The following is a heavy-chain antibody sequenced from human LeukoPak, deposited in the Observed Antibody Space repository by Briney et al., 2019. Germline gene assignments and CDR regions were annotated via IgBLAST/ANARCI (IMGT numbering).Heavy chain of an antibody. CDR1: GLTFSSYS. CDR2: ISDSSSYI. CDR3: ARDDFGSSFKD. J-gene: IGHJ4*02. Sequence: PGGSLRLSCAASGLTFSSYSMNWVRQAPGKGLEWVSYISDSSSYIYYADSVKGRFTISRDNAKNSLYLQMNSLRAEDTAVYYCARDDFGSSFKDWGQGTLVTVSS. V-gene: IGHV3-21*01. D-gene: IGHD6-13*01.